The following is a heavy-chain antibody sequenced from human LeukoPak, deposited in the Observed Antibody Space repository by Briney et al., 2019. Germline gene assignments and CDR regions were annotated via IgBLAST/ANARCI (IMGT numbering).Heavy chain of an antibody. CDR2: IRYDGSNK. J-gene: IGHJ2*01. CDR3: ARDRAMVPGKQWYFDL. D-gene: IGHD3-10*01. CDR1: GFTFSSYG. Sequence: GGSLRLSCAASGFTFSSYGMHWVRQAPGKGLEWVAFIRYDGSNKYYADSVKGRFTISRDNSKNTLYLQMNSLRAEDTAVYFCARDRAMVPGKQWYFDLWGRGTLVTVSS. V-gene: IGHV3-30*02.